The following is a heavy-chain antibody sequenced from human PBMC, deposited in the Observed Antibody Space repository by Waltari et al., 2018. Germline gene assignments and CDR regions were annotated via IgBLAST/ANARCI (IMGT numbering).Heavy chain of an antibody. Sequence: QVQLQQWGAGLLQPSENLSLSCAVYGGSFSCYYWGWIRTPTGKGLEWIWEINHAGNTNYSPSLRSRITMLVDTSKSQFSLKVNSVTAADTAVYYCVRLEDCTGPGGNCYSGDSFAMDVWGQGTTVTVSS. V-gene: IGHV4-34*02. J-gene: IGHJ6*02. CDR2: INHAGNT. CDR1: GGSFSCYY. D-gene: IGHD2-8*02. CDR3: VRLEDCTGPGGNCYSGDSFAMDV.